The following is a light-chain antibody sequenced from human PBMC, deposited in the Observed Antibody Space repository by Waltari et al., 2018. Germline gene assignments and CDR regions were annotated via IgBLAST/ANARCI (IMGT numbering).Light chain of an antibody. CDR2: DAS. CDR1: RCVSSY. J-gene: IGKJ4*01. Sequence: SCRASRCVSSYLAWYQQKSGQAPRLPIYDASNSATCIPARFSGGGSGTDFTLTISSLEPEDFAVYYCQQRSDWLLTFGGGTKVEIK. CDR3: QQRSDWLLT. V-gene: IGKV3-11*01.